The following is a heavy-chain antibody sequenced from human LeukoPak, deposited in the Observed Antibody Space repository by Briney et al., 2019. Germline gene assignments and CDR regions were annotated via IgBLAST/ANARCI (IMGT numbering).Heavy chain of an antibody. Sequence: ASVKVSCKASGYTFTGYYMHWVRQAPGQGLEWMGWINPNSGGTNYAQKFQGWVTMTRDTSISTAYMELSSLTSDDTAIYYCARDGLLLARGVRIGFDPWGQGTLVTVSS. CDR3: ARDGLLLARGVRIGFDP. J-gene: IGHJ5*02. V-gene: IGHV1-2*04. D-gene: IGHD3-10*01. CDR2: INPNSGGT. CDR1: GYTFTGYY.